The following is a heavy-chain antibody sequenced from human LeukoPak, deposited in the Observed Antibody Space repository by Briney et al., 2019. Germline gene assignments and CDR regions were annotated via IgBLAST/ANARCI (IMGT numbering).Heavy chain of an antibody. J-gene: IGHJ5*02. CDR3: ARDAGIAAAGIDL. CDR2: IYYSGST. Sequence: SETLPLTCTVSGGSISSSSYYWGWIRQPPGKGLEWIGSIYYSGSTYYNPSLKSRVTISVDTSKNQFSLKLSSVTAADTAVYYCARDAGIAAAGIDLWGQGTLVTVSS. V-gene: IGHV4-39*07. CDR1: GGSISSSSYY. D-gene: IGHD6-13*01.